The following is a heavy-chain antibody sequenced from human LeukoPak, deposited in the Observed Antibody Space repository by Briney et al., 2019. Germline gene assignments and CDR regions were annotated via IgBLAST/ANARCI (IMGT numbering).Heavy chain of an antibody. V-gene: IGHV4-59*01. Sequence: SETLSLTCNVSGASISDYYWSWIRQSPTRGLEWIGYVSSRGATNNNPSLKSRVTTSAHTSENQLSLKLTSVTAADTAVYYCARAQKTMLSRAVYFFDFWGRGLLVTVSS. J-gene: IGHJ4*02. CDR3: ARAQKTMLSRAVYFFDF. D-gene: IGHD2-2*01. CDR2: VSSRGAT. CDR1: GASISDYY.